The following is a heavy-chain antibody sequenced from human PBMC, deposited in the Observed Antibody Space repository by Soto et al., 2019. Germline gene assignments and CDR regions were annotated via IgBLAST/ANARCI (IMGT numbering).Heavy chain of an antibody. Sequence: GASLKGSCKASGYTFTGHYMHWGRQAPGQGVEGMGWINPNSGGTNYAQKFQGRVTMTRDTSISTAYMELSRLRSDDTAVYYCARAPWYYYDSSGYFGYAFDIWGQGTMVTVS. CDR3: ARAPWYYYDSSGYFGYAFDI. D-gene: IGHD3-22*01. V-gene: IGHV1-2*02. CDR2: INPNSGGT. J-gene: IGHJ3*02. CDR1: GYTFTGHY.